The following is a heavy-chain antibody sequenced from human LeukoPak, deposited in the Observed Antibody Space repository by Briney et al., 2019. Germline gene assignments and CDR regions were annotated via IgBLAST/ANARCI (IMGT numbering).Heavy chain of an antibody. V-gene: IGHV3-21*01. CDR1: GFTFSSYS. Sequence: KTGGSMRLSCAASGFTFSSYSMNWVRQAPGKGLEWVSSISSSSTYIYYADSVKGRFTISRDNAKNSLYLQMNSLRAEDTALYYCARDPYSGLFDYWGQGTLVPVSS. CDR3: ARDPYSGLFDY. CDR2: ISSSSTYI. J-gene: IGHJ4*02. D-gene: IGHD4-11*01.